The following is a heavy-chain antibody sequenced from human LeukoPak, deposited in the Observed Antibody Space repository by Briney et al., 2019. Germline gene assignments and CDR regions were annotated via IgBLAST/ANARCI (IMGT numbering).Heavy chain of an antibody. CDR1: GGSMSGYY. V-gene: IGHV4-59*01. Sequence: SETLSLTCTVSGGSMSGYYWSWIRQPPGKGLEWIGYIHYSGTTNYNPSLKSRVTISLDTSRNQYSLKLRSVTTADTAVYYCARRRVYSGSGEFDFWGQGTLVTVSS. J-gene: IGHJ4*02. CDR3: ARRRVYSGSGEFDF. CDR2: IHYSGTT. D-gene: IGHD5-12*01.